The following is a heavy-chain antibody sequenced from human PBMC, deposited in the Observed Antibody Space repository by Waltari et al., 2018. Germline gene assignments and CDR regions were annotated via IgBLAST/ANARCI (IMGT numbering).Heavy chain of an antibody. V-gene: IGHV3-74*01. CDR2: INSDGIIA. J-gene: IGHJ4*02. D-gene: IGHD1-26*01. CDR3: ARGRTALTQIVED. CDR1: GFPFSRYW. Sequence: EVKLVESGGGLVQPGGSLRLSCAASGFPFSRYWMHWVRQVPGKGLVWVSRINSDGIIANYADSVKGRFTISRDNAKNTLFLQMNSLRAEDTAVYYCARGRTALTQIVEDWGQGTLVTVSS.